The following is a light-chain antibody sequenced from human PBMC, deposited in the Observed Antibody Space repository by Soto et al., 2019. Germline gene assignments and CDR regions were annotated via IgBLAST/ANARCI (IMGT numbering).Light chain of an antibody. Sequence: DIQMTQSPSTLSASVGDRVTITCRASQSISNWLAWYQQKPGKAPKLLIYDVSNLQSGVPSRFSGSGSGTEFTLTISSLQPDDSATYYCQQYNTFWTFGQGTKVEI. J-gene: IGKJ1*01. CDR2: DVS. V-gene: IGKV1-5*01. CDR3: QQYNTFWT. CDR1: QSISNW.